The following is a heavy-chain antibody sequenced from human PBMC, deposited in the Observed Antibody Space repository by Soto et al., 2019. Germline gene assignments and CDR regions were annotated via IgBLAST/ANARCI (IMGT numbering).Heavy chain of an antibody. CDR1: GYPIRSDYY. J-gene: IGHJ5*02. D-gene: IGHD2-15*01. V-gene: IGHV4-38-2*01. CDR2: IHHSGST. Sequence: SETLSLTCAVSGYPIRSDYYWGWIRQPPGKGLEWIGSIHHSGSTYYNPSLKSRVTISVDTSKTQFSLKLSSVTAADTAVYYCARGGIVVVVAVPHWFDPWGQGTLVTVSS. CDR3: ARGGIVVVVAVPHWFDP.